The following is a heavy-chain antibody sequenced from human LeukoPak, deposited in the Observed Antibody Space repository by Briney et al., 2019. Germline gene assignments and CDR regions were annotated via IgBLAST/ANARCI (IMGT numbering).Heavy chain of an antibody. CDR3: ASSGLRLGEVTHNFDY. CDR1: GGSISSSSYY. J-gene: IGHJ4*02. Sequence: SETLSLTCTVSGGSISSSSYYWDWIRQPPGKGLEWLGSFYYSGRTYYHTSLKSRVTISVDTSKNQFSLKLSSLPPADTPLFYCASSGLRLGEVTHNFDYWGQGTLVTVSS. V-gene: IGHV4-39*01. D-gene: IGHD3-16*01. CDR2: FYYSGRT.